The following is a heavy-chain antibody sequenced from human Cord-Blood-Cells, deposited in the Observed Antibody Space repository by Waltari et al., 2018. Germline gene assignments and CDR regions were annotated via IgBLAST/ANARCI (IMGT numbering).Heavy chain of an antibody. Sequence: QVQLVESGGGVVQPGGSLRLSCAASGFTFSSYGMHWVRQAPGKGLEWVAFIRYDGSNKYYADSVKGRFTISRDNSKNTLYLQMNSLRAEDTAVYYCAKDPGGGYSGYGQGGFDYWGQGTLVTVSS. CDR2: IRYDGSNK. CDR3: AKDPGGGYSGYGQGGFDY. J-gene: IGHJ4*02. V-gene: IGHV3-30*02. D-gene: IGHD5-12*01. CDR1: GFTFSSYG.